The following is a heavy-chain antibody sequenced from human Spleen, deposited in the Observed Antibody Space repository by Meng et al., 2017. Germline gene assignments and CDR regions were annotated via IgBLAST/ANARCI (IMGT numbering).Heavy chain of an antibody. V-gene: IGHV3-21*01. CDR2: ISSSSSYI. CDR3: ARGYGDTGHGMDV. CDR1: GFTFSSCS. D-gene: IGHD4-17*01. J-gene: IGHJ6*02. Sequence: GESLKISCAASGFTFSSCSMNWVRQAPGKGLEWVSSISSSSSYIYYADSVKGRFTISRDNAKNSLYLQMNSLRAEDTAVYYCARGYGDTGHGMDVWGQGTTVTVSS.